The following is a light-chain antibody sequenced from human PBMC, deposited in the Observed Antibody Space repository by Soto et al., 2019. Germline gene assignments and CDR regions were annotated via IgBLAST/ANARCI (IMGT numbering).Light chain of an antibody. CDR1: SSNIGAGYD. CDR2: EVS. V-gene: IGLV1-40*01. J-gene: IGLJ1*01. CDR3: SSYTGSTPYV. Sequence: QSVLTQPPSVSGAPGQRVTISCAGSSSNIGAGYDVHWYQQHPGKAPKLMIYEVSKRPSGVPDRFSGSKSGNTASLTVPGLQADDEADYYCSSYTGSTPYVFGTGTKVTVL.